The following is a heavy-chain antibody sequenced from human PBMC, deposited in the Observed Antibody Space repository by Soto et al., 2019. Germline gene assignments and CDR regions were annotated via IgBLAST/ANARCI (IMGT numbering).Heavy chain of an antibody. D-gene: IGHD6-19*01. CDR3: ARSSSGWPYYFDY. J-gene: IGHJ4*02. CDR1: GFTFSSYS. Sequence: GGSLRLSCAASGFTFSSYSMNWVRQAPGKGLEWVSSISSSSSYIYYADSVKGRFTISRDNAKNSLYLQMNSLRAEDTAVYYCARSSSGWPYYFDYWGQGTLVTVSS. V-gene: IGHV3-21*01. CDR2: ISSSSSYI.